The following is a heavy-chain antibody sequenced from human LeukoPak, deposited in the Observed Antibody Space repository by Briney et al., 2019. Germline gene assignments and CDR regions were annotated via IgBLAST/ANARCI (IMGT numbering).Heavy chain of an antibody. Sequence: APVKVSCKASGYTFTGYYMHWVRQAPGQGLEWMGWINPNSGGTNYAQKFQGRVTMTRDTSISTAYMELSRLRSDDTAVYYCARGVTMIVVVMLDWGQGTLVTVSP. CDR3: ARGVTMIVVVMLD. CDR1: GYTFTGYY. V-gene: IGHV1-2*02. J-gene: IGHJ4*02. D-gene: IGHD3-22*01. CDR2: INPNSGGT.